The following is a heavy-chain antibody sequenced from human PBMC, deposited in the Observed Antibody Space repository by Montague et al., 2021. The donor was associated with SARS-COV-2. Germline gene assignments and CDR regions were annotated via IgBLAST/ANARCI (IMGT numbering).Heavy chain of an antibody. J-gene: IGHJ4*02. CDR2: MNHSGTT. D-gene: IGHD4-23*01. CDR3: ARWDPQTLTLMGLRGKSASDY. V-gene: IGHV4-34*01. Sequence: SETLSLTCAVSGGSFSGYYCTWIRQSHAKGLEWVSEMNHSGTTNYNFNPSLRSRVTISVDTSNSQFSLKLSSVTAADTGVYYCARWDPQTLTLMGLRGKSASDYWGQGTLVTVSS. CDR1: GGSFSGYY.